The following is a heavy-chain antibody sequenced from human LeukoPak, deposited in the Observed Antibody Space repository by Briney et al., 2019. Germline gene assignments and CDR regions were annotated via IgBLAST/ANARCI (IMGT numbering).Heavy chain of an antibody. Sequence: GGSLRLSCAASGFTFSSYEMNWVRQAPGKGLEGVSYISSSGSTIYYADSVKGRFTISRDNAENSLYLQMNSLRAEDTAVYYCARDPLGMDVWGQGTTVTVSS. CDR2: ISSSGSTI. CDR1: GFTFSSYE. V-gene: IGHV3-48*03. CDR3: ARDPLGMDV. J-gene: IGHJ6*02.